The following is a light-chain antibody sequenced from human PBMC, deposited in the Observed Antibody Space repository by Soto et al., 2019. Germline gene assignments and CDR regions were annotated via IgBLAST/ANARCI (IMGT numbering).Light chain of an antibody. Sequence: DVIMTQSPLSLPVTLGQAASISCRSSQSLLYMDGNTYLTWFQQRPGQSPRRLIYKVSNRDSGVPDRFSGSGSGTVFTLKISRVEADDDGVYYCLQGTHWPLTFGQGTRLEIQ. CDR1: QSLLYMDGNTY. V-gene: IGKV2-30*01. J-gene: IGKJ5*01. CDR2: KVS. CDR3: LQGTHWPLT.